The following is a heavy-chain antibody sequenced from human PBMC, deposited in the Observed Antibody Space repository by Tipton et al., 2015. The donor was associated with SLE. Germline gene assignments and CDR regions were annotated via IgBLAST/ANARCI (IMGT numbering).Heavy chain of an antibody. CDR3: AREGGAPGYFDY. Sequence: SLRLSCAASGFTFSSSWMHWVRQAPGEGLVWVSRINSHGSATNYADSVKGRFTISRDNAKNTLFLQMNSLRAEDTAVYYCAREGGAPGYFDYWGQGMLVTVSS. V-gene: IGHV3-74*01. D-gene: IGHD3-16*01. CDR1: GFTFSSSW. J-gene: IGHJ4*02. CDR2: INSHGSAT.